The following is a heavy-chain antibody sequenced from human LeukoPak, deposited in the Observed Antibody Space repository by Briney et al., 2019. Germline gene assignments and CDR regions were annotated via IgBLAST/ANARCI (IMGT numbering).Heavy chain of an antibody. CDR1: GFTFDDYG. D-gene: IGHD1-14*01. V-gene: IGHV3-21*01. Sequence: NSGGSLRLSCAASGFTFDDYGMSWVRQAPGKGPEWVSAISGRGTNTYYADSVKGRFTISRDNAENSLHLQMNNLRAEDTAVYYCATFEGPGVLWSPLGNWGQGTLVSVSS. CDR2: ISGRGTNT. J-gene: IGHJ4*02. CDR3: ATFEGPGVLWSPLGN.